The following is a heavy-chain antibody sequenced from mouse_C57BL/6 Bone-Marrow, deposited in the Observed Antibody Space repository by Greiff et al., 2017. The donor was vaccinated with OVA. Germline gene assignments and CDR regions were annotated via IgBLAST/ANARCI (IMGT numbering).Heavy chain of an antibody. CDR2: VYPYNGGT. Sequence: VQLKESGPVLVKPGPSVKISCKASGFTFTDYYMHWVKQSHGKSLEWIGLVYPYNGGTSYNQKFKGKATLTVDTSSSTAYMELNSLTSEDSAVYYCARDWGWLPAWFADWGQGTLVTVSA. J-gene: IGHJ3*01. CDR3: ARDWGWLPAWFAD. D-gene: IGHD2-3*01. V-gene: IGHV1-36*01. CDR1: GFTFTDYY.